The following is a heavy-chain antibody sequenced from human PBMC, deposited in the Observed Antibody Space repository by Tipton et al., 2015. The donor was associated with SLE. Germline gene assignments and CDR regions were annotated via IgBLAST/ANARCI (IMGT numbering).Heavy chain of an antibody. Sequence: TLSLTCAVYGGSFSSYHWSWIRQPPGKGLEWIGYIYYSGSTNYNPPLKSRVTISVDTSKNQFSLKLSSVTAADTAVYYCARFQGNWNWFDPWGQGTLVTVSS. CDR3: ARFQGNWNWFDP. D-gene: IGHD1-20*01. V-gene: IGHV4-59*07. CDR2: IYYSGST. J-gene: IGHJ5*02. CDR1: GGSFSSYH.